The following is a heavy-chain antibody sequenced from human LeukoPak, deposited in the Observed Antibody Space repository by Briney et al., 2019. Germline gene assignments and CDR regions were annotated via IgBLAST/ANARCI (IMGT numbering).Heavy chain of an antibody. CDR2: INPNSGGT. Sequence: ASVRVSCKASGYTFTGYYMHWVRQAPGQGLEWMGWINPNSGGTNYAQKFQDRVTMTRDTSISTAYMELSRLRFDDTAVYYCARSPDILTGENFDYWGQGTLVTVSS. CDR1: GYTFTGYY. V-gene: IGHV1-2*02. CDR3: ARSPDILTGENFDY. D-gene: IGHD3-9*01. J-gene: IGHJ4*02.